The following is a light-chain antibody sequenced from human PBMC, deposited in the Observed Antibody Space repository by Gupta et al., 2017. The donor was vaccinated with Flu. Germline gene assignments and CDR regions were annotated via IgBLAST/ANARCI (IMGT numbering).Light chain of an antibody. CDR1: SSNIGAGYD. CDR3: QSYARRLHGVV. Sequence: VTISCTGSSSNIGAGYDVHWYQHLPGIAPKLLIAENTNRPSGVPDRFSCSKSGASASLAITGLQTEDEADDDCQSYARRLHGVVFGGGTKLTVL. CDR2: ENT. J-gene: IGLJ3*02. V-gene: IGLV1-40*03.